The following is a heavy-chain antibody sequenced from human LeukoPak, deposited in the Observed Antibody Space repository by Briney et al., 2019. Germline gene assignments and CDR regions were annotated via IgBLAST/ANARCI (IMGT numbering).Heavy chain of an antibody. CDR3: AKESQLWFHDRYYFDY. CDR2: ISGSGGSGSGGST. J-gene: IGHJ4*02. CDR1: GFTFSSYA. D-gene: IGHD5-18*01. V-gene: IGHV3-23*01. Sequence: GGSLRLSCAASGFTFSSYAMTWVRQVPGKGLEWVSAISGSGGSGSGGSTYYTDSVKGRFTISRDNSKNTLYLQMNSLRAEDTAVYYCAKESQLWFHDRYYFDYWGQGTLVTVSS.